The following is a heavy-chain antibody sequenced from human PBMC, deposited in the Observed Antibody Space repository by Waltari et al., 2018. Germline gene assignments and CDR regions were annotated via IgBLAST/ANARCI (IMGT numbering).Heavy chain of an antibody. D-gene: IGHD6-13*01. CDR3: ARAAPGAAAGSYYYYMDV. CDR1: GYTFTSYD. CDR2: MKPNSGNT. V-gene: IGHV1-8*01. Sequence: QVQLVQSGAEVKKPGASVKVSCKASGYTFTSYDINWVRQATGQGLEWMGWMKPNSGNTGYAQKFQGRVTMTRNTSISTAYMELSSLRSEDTAVYYCARAAPGAAAGSYYYYMDVWGKGTTVTVSS. J-gene: IGHJ6*03.